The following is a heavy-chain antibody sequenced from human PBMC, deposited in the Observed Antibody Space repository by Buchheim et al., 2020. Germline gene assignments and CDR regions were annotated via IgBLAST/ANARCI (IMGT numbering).Heavy chain of an antibody. CDR2: IYYSGST. CDR3: ARLGESIAASRIDY. Sequence: QVQLQESGPGLVKPSETLSLTCTVSGGSISSYYWSWIRQPPGKGLEWIGHIYYSGSTNYNPSLKSRVTISVDTSKNQFSLKLSSVTAADTAVYYCARLGESIAASRIDYWGQGTL. D-gene: IGHD6-6*01. J-gene: IGHJ4*02. V-gene: IGHV4-59*08. CDR1: GGSISSYY.